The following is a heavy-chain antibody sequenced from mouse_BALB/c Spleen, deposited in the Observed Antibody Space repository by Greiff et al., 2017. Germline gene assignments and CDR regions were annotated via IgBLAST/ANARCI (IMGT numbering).Heavy chain of an antibody. CDR3: ARRGIYYDYALDY. Sequence: VQLKQSGPELVKPGASVKMSCKASGYTFTSYVMHWVKQKPGQGLEWIGYINPYNDGTKYNEKFKGKATLTSDKSSSTAYMELSSLTSEDSAVYYCARRGIYYDYALDYWGQGTTLTVSS. J-gene: IGHJ2*01. CDR1: GYTFTSYV. CDR2: INPYNDGT. V-gene: IGHV1-14*01. D-gene: IGHD2-4*01.